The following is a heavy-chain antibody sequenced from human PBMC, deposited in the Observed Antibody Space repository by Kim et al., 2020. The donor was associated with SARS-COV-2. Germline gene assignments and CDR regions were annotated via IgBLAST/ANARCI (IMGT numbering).Heavy chain of an antibody. CDR2: T. J-gene: IGHJ6*02. V-gene: IGHV4-59*03. D-gene: IGHD3-16*01. CDR3: AGGSDYFYAMEV. Sequence: THYSPSLKSRLTILVDTSKNQFSLKLTSVTAADTAVYYCAGGSDYFYAMEVWGQGTTVTVSS.